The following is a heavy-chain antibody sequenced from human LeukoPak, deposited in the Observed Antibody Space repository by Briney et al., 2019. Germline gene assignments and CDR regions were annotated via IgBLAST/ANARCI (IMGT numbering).Heavy chain of an antibody. CDR3: ARGARLYYFDY. CDR2: LYPGESDT. V-gene: IGHV5-51*01. D-gene: IGHD4/OR15-4a*01. J-gene: IGHJ4*02. CDR1: GYLFTSYS. Sequence: GETLNISCKGSGYLFTSYSIGWVLQMPGKGVEWMGILYPGESDTRCSPSFQGQVTISGDKYISTAYLQWSSLKASHTAMYYCARGARLYYFDYWGQRTLVTVSS.